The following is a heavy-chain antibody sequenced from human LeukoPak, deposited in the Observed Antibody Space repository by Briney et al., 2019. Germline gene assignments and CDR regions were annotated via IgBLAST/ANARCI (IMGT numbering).Heavy chain of an antibody. V-gene: IGHV4-30-2*01. CDR2: IYHSGST. CDR3: ARGAPVYYYGMDV. J-gene: IGHJ6*02. Sequence: SETLSLTCAVSGGSISSGGYSWRWIRQPPGKGLEWIGYIYHSGSTYYNPSLKSRVTISVDRSKNQFSLKLSSVTAADTAVYYCARGAPVYYYGMDVWGQGTTVTVSS. CDR1: GGSISSGGYS.